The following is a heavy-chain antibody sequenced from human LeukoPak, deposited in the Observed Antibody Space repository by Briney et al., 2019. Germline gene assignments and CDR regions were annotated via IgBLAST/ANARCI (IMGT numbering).Heavy chain of an antibody. CDR1: GGSISSHY. CDR3: ARSDAFDI. CDR2: IYYSGST. V-gene: IGHV4-59*11. J-gene: IGHJ3*02. Sequence: SETLSLTCTVSGGSISSHYWSWIRQPPGKGLEWIGYIYYSGSTNYNPSLKSRVTISVDTSKNQFSLKLSSVTAADTAVYYCARSDAFDIWGQGTMVTVSS.